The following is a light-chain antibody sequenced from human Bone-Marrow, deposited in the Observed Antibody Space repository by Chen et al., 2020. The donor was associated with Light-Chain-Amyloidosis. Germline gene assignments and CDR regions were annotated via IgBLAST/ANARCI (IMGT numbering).Light chain of an antibody. CDR3: QQYESYPRT. CDR2: QAS. V-gene: IGKV1-5*03. Sequence: DIQMTQSPSTLSGSVGDRVTITCRASQSISSWLAWYQQKPRKAPKLLIYQASTLISGVPSRFSGSGSGTEFIFTISGLQPDDFATYYCQQYESYPRTFGQGTKVEI. J-gene: IGKJ1*01. CDR1: QSISSW.